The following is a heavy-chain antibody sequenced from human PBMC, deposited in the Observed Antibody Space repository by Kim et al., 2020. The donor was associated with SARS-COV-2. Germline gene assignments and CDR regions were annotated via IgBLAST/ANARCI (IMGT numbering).Heavy chain of an antibody. D-gene: IGHD3-10*01. V-gene: IGHV3-23*01. J-gene: IGHJ5*02. CDR1: GFTFSSYA. CDR2: ISGSGGST. Sequence: GGSLRLSCERSGFTFSSYAMSWVRQVPGEGLEWVAGISGSGGSTYYGDSVKGRSTIFRDNSKNTLYLQMDTLRAEDTAVYYCAKDRSYASGSYCYDLWGQGTLVTVSS. CDR3: AKDRSYASGSYCYDL.